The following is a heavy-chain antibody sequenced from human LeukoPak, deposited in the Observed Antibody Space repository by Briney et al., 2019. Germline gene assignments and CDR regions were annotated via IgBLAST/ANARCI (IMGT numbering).Heavy chain of an antibody. D-gene: IGHD3-9*01. Sequence: SETLSLTCAVYGGSFSGYYWSWIRQPPGKGLEWIGEINHSGSTNYNPSLKSRVTMSVDTSKNQFSLRLSSVTAADTAVYYCARHHYRSEYYDILTGYYTPLYFDYWGQGTLVTVSS. J-gene: IGHJ4*02. CDR1: GGSFSGYY. CDR3: ARHHYRSEYYDILTGYYTPLYFDY. CDR2: INHSGST. V-gene: IGHV4-34*01.